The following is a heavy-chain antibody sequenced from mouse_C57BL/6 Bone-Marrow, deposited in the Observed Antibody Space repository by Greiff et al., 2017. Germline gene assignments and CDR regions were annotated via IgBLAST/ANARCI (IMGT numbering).Heavy chain of an antibody. V-gene: IGHV5-9-1*02. Sequence: EVKVVESGEGLVKPGGSLKLSCAASGFTFSSYAMSWVRQTPEKRLEWVAYISSGGDYIYYADTVKGRFTISRDNARNTLYLQMSSLKSEDTAMYYCTRDGDLYAMDYWGQGTSVTVSS. J-gene: IGHJ4*01. CDR2: ISSGGDYI. CDR1: GFTFSSYA. D-gene: IGHD2-3*01. CDR3: TRDGDLYAMDY.